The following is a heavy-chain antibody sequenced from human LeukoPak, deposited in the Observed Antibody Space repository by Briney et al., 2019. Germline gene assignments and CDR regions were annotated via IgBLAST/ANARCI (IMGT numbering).Heavy chain of an antibody. CDR2: TSSSSSTI. Sequence: GGSLRLSCAASGFTFSGYDMSWVRQAPGKGLEWVSYTSSSSSTIYYADSVKSRFTISRDNAKNSLYLQMNSLRAEDTAVYYCARLRYYGMDVWGQGTTVTVSS. J-gene: IGHJ6*02. CDR1: GFTFSGYD. CDR3: ARLRYYGMDV. V-gene: IGHV3-48*04.